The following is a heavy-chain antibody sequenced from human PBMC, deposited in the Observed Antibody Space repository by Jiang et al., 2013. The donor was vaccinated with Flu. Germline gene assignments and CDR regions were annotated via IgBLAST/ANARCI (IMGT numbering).Heavy chain of an antibody. CDR3: ARSLYYYGSGSYYNAHCYFDY. Sequence: GAEVKKPGESLKISCKGSGYSFTSYWIGWVRQMPGKGLEWMGIIYPGDSDTRYSPSFQGQVTISADKSISTAYLQWSSLKASDTAMYYCARSLYYYGSGSYYNAHCYFDYWGQGTLVTVSS. CDR2: IYPGDSDT. CDR1: GYSFTSYW. J-gene: IGHJ4*02. V-gene: IGHV5-51*01. D-gene: IGHD3-10*01.